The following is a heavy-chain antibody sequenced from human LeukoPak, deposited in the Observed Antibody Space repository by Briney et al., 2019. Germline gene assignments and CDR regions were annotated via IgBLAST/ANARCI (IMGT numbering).Heavy chain of an antibody. CDR3: ARASIPYYFDY. Sequence: GGSLRLSCAASGFTFSSYSMNWVRQAPGKGLEWVSSISSSSSYIYYADSVKGRFTISRDNAKNSLYLQMNSLRAEDTAVYYCARASIPYYFDYWGQGTLVTVSS. D-gene: IGHD2-2*02. CDR2: ISSSSSYI. V-gene: IGHV3-21*01. J-gene: IGHJ4*02. CDR1: GFTFSSYS.